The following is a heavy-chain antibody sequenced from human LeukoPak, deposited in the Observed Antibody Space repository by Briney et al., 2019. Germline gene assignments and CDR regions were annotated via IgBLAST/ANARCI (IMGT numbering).Heavy chain of an antibody. V-gene: IGHV4-4*07. CDR2: ISDSGRT. CDR3: ARDNGSGSYGWFDP. J-gene: IGHJ5*02. Sequence: SETLSLTCTVSAGSITGYYWTWIRQPAGKGLEWIGRISDSGRTYYNPSLKSRVTISVDTSKNQFSLKLSSVTAADTAVYYCARDNGSGSYGWFDPWGQGTLVTVSS. CDR1: AGSITGYY. D-gene: IGHD3-10*01.